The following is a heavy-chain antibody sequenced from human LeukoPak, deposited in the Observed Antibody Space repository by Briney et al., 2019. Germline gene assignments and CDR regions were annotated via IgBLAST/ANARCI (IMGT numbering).Heavy chain of an antibody. V-gene: IGHV3-74*01. D-gene: IGHD5-24*01. Sequence: GGSLRLSCAASGFTFSSYWMHWVRQAPGKGLVWVSRINSDVSSTTYADSVKGRFTTSRDNAKNTLYLQMNSLRAEDTAVYYCARGRDGYNPPDYWGQGTLVTVSS. J-gene: IGHJ4*02. CDR1: GFTFSSYW. CDR3: ARGRDGYNPPDY. CDR2: INSDVSST.